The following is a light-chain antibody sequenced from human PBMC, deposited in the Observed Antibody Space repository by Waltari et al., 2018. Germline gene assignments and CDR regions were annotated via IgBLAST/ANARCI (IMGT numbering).Light chain of an antibody. CDR2: RDN. CDR1: SSNIRSSM. J-gene: IGLJ3*02. Sequence: SVLIQPPSASGTPGRRVTISCSGSSSNIRSSMLCRYQQLPGAAPKLLLFRDNQRPSGVPDRFSASKFGTSASLAISGLRSEDEADYVCSTWDDSLSAWVFGGGTKLTVL. V-gene: IGLV1-47*01. CDR3: STWDDSLSAWV.